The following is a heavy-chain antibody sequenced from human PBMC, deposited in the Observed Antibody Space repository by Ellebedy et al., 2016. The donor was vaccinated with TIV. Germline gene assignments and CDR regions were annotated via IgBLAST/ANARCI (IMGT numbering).Heavy chain of an antibody. CDR1: GFTFSTYW. CDR3: ARGLSDYGDIKLDY. D-gene: IGHD4-17*01. J-gene: IGHJ4*02. V-gene: IGHV3-7*03. Sequence: GESLKISCAASGFTFSTYWMNWVRQAPGKGLEWVANIKQDGTEENYVASVRGRFTISRDNNKKSLYLDMSSLSDEDTAVYYCARGLSDYGDIKLDYWGQGTLVTVSS. CDR2: IKQDGTEE.